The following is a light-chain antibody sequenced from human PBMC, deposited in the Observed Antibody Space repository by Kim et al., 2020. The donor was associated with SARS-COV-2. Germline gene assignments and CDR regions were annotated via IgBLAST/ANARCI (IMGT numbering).Light chain of an antibody. CDR2: DAS. CDR3: QQFSNYPYT. V-gene: IGKV1D-13*01. CDR1: QDISSA. J-gene: IGKJ2*01. Sequence: SASVGDRVTITCRASQDISSALAWYQQKTGRPPKLLIYDASRLESGVPSRFSGSGSGTDFSLTISSLQSQDFATYYCQQFSNYPYTSGQGTKLEI.